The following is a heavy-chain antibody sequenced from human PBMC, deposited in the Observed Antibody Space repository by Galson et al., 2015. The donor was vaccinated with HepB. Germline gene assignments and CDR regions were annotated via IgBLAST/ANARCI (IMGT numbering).Heavy chain of an antibody. J-gene: IGHJ3*02. V-gene: IGHV3-30-3*01. CDR2: VSHDGSIK. D-gene: IGHD3-3*01. CDR1: GFIFSSYT. Sequence: SLRLSCAPSGFIFSSYTIHWVRQAPDKGLEWVAVVSHDGSIKKYADSVKGRFTISRDNSKNTLFLKMNSLTAEDTAVYYCARELTIFGVVIVRYDAFDIWGQGTMVTVSS. CDR3: ARELTIFGVVIVRYDAFDI.